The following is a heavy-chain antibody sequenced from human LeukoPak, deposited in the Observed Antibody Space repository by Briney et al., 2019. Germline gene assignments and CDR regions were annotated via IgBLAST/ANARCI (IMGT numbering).Heavy chain of an antibody. J-gene: IGHJ4*02. V-gene: IGHV4-59*01. CDR1: GGSISSYY. CDR3: ARAPLSSTFDY. CDR2: IYYSGST. Sequence: SETLSLTCTVSGGSISSYYWSWIRQPPGKGLEWIGYIYYSGSTNYNPSLKSRATISVDTSKNQFSLKLSSVTAADTAMYYCARAPLSSTFDYWGQGTLVTVSS. D-gene: IGHD2-2*01.